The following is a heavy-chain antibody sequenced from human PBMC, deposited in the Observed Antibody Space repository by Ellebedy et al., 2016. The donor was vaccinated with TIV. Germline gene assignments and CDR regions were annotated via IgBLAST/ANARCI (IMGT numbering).Heavy chain of an antibody. V-gene: IGHV3-30*02. Sequence: PGGSLRLSCAASGLAFSTFGMPWVRQAPGKGLEWVALIRNHESDKYYADSVKGRFTISRDNSKNMLYLEMNSLRAEDTAVYFCAEKGCRGGGGCYSAYWGQGILVTVSS. D-gene: IGHD2-15*01. J-gene: IGHJ4*02. CDR2: IRNHESDK. CDR1: GLAFSTFG. CDR3: AEKGCRGGGGCYSAY.